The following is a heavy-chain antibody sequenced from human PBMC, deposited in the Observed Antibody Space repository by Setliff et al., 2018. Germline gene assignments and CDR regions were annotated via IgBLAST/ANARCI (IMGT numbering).Heavy chain of an antibody. CDR1: GFTFSNYA. Sequence: GGSLRLSCAASGFTFSNYAMGWVRQAPGEGLEWVSSISGSASSTYYADSVKGRFTISRDNSKNTLFLQMLSLRVEDTAVYYCAKGDDTECYQPLDVWGKGTTVTVSS. D-gene: IGHD2-2*01. CDR3: AKGDDTECYQPLDV. V-gene: IGHV3-23*01. CDR2: ISGSASST. J-gene: IGHJ6*04.